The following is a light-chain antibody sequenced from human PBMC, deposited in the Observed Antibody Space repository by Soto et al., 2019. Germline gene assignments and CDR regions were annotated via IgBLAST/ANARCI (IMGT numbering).Light chain of an antibody. CDR1: HTASNY. CDR2: ATS. V-gene: IGKV1-39*01. CDR3: QQYNNWPPIT. Sequence: DTQIAQSPPSLSGCVWGRISITCRVSHTASNYVNWYQQKPGKAPTLLISATSTLQSGVPSRFSGSGSGTGFTLTITSLQPEDFAVYYCQQYNNWPPITFGQGTRLEIK. J-gene: IGKJ5*01.